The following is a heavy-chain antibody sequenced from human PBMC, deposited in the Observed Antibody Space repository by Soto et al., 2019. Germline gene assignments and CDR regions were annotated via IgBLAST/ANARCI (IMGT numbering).Heavy chain of an antibody. CDR3: LESSDWSRAVDY. D-gene: IGHD6-19*01. CDR1: GGSISSYY. CDR2: MYYSGST. Sequence: SETLSLTCTVSGGSISSYYWSWVRQPPGKGLEWIGYMYYSGSTNYNPSLKSRVTMSVDTSKKRFSLKLTSVTAADTAIYYCLESSDWSRAVDYWGQGALVTV. V-gene: IGHV4-59*01. J-gene: IGHJ4*02.